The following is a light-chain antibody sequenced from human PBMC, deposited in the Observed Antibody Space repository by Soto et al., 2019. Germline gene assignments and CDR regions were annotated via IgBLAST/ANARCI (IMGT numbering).Light chain of an antibody. CDR3: CAYTARTTLSWV. CDR1: SSDIGGYNQ. J-gene: IGLJ3*02. V-gene: IGLV2-14*03. CDR2: DVD. Sequence: QSALTQPTSVSGSPGQSITISCTGISSDIGGYNQVSWYQQHPGKVPRLIIYDVDNRPFGVSNRFSGSQSGNTASLTISGLQSEDESEYYCCAYTARTTLSWVFGGGTKVTVL.